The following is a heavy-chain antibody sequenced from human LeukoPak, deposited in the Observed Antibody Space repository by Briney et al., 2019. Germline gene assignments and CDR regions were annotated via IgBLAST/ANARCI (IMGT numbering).Heavy chain of an antibody. CDR3: ARSYDISPIDY. Sequence: SETLSLTCTVSGGSISSGDYYWSWIRQPPGKGLEWIGYIYYSGSTYYNPSLKSRVTISVDTSKDQFSLKLSSVTAADTAVYYCARSYDISPIDYWGQGTLVTVSS. CDR1: GGSISSGDYY. V-gene: IGHV4-30-4*08. J-gene: IGHJ4*02. CDR2: IYYSGST. D-gene: IGHD3-9*01.